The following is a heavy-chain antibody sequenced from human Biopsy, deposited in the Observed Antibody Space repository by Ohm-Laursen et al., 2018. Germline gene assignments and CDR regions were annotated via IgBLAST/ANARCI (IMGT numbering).Heavy chain of an antibody. V-gene: IGHV4-4*07. CDR1: GGSISSDY. D-gene: IGHD3-22*01. CDR3: ARWTPEYDSSRYYLDAFDI. J-gene: IGHJ3*02. CDR2: IYSSGST. Sequence: SDTLSLTCTVSGGSISSDYWSWIRQSPGKGLEWIGRIYSSGSTNYNPSLKSRVTLSMDTSKRQFSLKLSFVTAADTAVYYCARWTPEYDSSRYYLDAFDIWGQGSKVTVSS.